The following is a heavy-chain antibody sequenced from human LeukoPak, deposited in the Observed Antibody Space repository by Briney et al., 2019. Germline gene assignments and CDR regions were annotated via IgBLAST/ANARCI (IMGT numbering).Heavy chain of an antibody. CDR1: GFTFSSYW. D-gene: IGHD6-19*01. CDR3: ARDQQWLVPRYYYYGMDV. V-gene: IGHV3-7*01. CDR2: IKQDGSEK. Sequence: GGSLRLSCAASGFTFSSYWMSWVRQAPGKGLEWVANIKQDGSEKYYVDSVKGRFTISRDNAENSLYLQMNSLRAEDTAVYYCARDQQWLVPRYYYYGMDVRGQGTTVTVSS. J-gene: IGHJ6*02.